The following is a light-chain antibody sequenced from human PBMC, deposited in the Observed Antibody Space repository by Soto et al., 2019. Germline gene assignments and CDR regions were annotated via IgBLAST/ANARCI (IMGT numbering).Light chain of an antibody. Sequence: PGERATLSCRASQSLRSGDLACYQQIPGQAPGLLIYGASSRATGIPDGFSGSGSGTDFNLTVSRLAPEDFAVYYCHQYGTSPRTFGQGTQVEIK. CDR1: QSLRSGD. CDR3: HQYGTSPRT. J-gene: IGKJ1*01. V-gene: IGKV3-20*01. CDR2: GAS.